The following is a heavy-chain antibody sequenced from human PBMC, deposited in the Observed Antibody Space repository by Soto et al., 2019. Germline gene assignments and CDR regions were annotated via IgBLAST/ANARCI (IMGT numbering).Heavy chain of an antibody. J-gene: IGHJ4*02. CDR1: GYTFTGYY. V-gene: IGHV1-24*01. Sequence: ASVKVSCKASGYTFTGYYMHWVRQAPGQGLEWMGCINPKDGDTIYAQKFQGRVTMTEDTSTDTAYMELSSLRSEDTAVYYCATVFDFWSGYYYWGQGTLVTVSS. D-gene: IGHD3-3*01. CDR3: ATVFDFWSGYYY. CDR2: INPKDGDT.